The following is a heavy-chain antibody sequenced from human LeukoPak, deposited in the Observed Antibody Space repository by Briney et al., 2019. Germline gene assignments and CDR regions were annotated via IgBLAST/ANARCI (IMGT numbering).Heavy chain of an antibody. D-gene: IGHD3-10*01. J-gene: IGHJ4*02. CDR2: ISWNSGSI. CDR1: GFTFDDYA. V-gene: IGHV3-9*03. CDR3: AKDFYYGSGSQISFDY. Sequence: PGGSLRLSCAASGFTFDDYAMHWVRQAPGKGLEWVSGISWNSGSIGYADSVKGRFTISRDNAKNSLYLQMNSLRAEDMALYYCAKDFYYGSGSQISFDYWGQGTLVTVSS.